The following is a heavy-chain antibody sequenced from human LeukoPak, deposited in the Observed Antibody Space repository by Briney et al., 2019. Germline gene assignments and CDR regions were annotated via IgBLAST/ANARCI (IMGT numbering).Heavy chain of an antibody. D-gene: IGHD2-8*02. CDR2: MFYSGNT. CDR3: ARVPLGGLLAARYFDL. J-gene: IGHJ2*01. V-gene: IGHV4-61*01. CDR1: GGSISNAFSY. Sequence: PSETLSLTCTVSGGSISNAFSYWDWIRQPPGRGLEWIGYMFYSGNTNYNPSLKSRVTISGDTSKNQFSLKLNSVTAADTAVYYCARVPLGGLLAARYFDLWGRGTLVTVSS.